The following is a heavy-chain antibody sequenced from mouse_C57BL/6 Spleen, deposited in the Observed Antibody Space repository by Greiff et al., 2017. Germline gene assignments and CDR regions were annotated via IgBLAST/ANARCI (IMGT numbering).Heavy chain of an antibody. Sequence: QVQLKQPGAELVMPGASVKLSCKASGYTFTSYWMHWVKQRPGQGLEWIGEIDPSDSYTNYNQKFKGKSTLTVDKSSSTAYMQLSSLTSEDSAVYYCARTTVVERYYAMDYWGQGTSVTVSS. CDR2: IDPSDSYT. D-gene: IGHD1-1*01. V-gene: IGHV1-69*01. CDR1: GYTFTSYW. CDR3: ARTTVVERYYAMDY. J-gene: IGHJ4*01.